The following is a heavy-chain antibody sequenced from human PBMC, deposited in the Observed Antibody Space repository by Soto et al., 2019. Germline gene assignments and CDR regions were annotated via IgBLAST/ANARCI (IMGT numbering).Heavy chain of an antibody. J-gene: IGHJ4*02. CDR1: GFTFSSYG. CDR3: ARDGVGATTFFGYFDY. CDR2: TRHDGSNT. V-gene: IGHV3-30*02. Sequence: GGSLRLSCAASGFTFSSYGMHWDRQAPDKGLEWVAITRHDGSNTYYADSVRGRFTISRDNSKKTLYLQMDSLRAEDTAVYYCARDGVGATTFFGYFDYWGQGTLVTVSS. D-gene: IGHD1-26*01.